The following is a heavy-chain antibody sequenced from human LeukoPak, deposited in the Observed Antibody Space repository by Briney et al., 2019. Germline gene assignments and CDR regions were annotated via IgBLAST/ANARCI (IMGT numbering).Heavy chain of an antibody. J-gene: IGHJ4*02. CDR2: INYSGST. CDR1: GGSISGYY. Sequence: SETLSLTCTVSGGSISGYYWSWIRQPPGKGLKWIGYINYSGSTNYNPSLKSRITISEDTSKTQFSLKRSSGPAADTAVYCCARGRYSSLLDYWGEGTLVSVSS. CDR3: ARGRYSSLLDY. V-gene: IGHV4-59*01. D-gene: IGHD6-19*01.